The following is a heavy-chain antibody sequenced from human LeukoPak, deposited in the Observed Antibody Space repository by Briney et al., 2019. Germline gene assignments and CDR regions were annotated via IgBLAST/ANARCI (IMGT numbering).Heavy chain of an antibody. CDR2: LKQDGSEK. Sequence: GGSLRLSCAASGFTFSSYAMSWVRQAPGKGLEWVANLKQDGSEKNYVDSVKGRFTISRDNAKNSLYLQMDSLRAEDTAVYYCARDYGLLWFGEPRFDYWGQGTLVTVSS. J-gene: IGHJ4*02. CDR3: ARDYGLLWFGEPRFDY. D-gene: IGHD3-10*01. CDR1: GFTFSSYA. V-gene: IGHV3-7*01.